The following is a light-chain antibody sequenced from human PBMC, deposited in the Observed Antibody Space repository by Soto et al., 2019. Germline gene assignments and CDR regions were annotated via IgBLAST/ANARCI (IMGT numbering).Light chain of an antibody. CDR3: SSYTRAATYV. CDR2: DLS. J-gene: IGLJ1*01. Sequence: QSALTQPASMSGSPGQSITISCTGSSSDVGADNYDAWYQQYRPGEAPKLIIYDLSHRPAGVSTRLSGSKSGNTASLTISGLQTEDEADYYCSSYTRAATYVFGTGTKLTVL. CDR1: SSDVGADNY. V-gene: IGLV2-14*03.